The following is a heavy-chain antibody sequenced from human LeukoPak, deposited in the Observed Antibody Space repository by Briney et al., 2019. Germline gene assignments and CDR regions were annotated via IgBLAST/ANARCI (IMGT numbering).Heavy chain of an antibody. Sequence: PSETLSLTCSVSGDSISNSAYYWGWIRQPPGKELEWIGTIYYSGFTHYNPSLRSRVAISVDTSKNQFSLNLSSPTAADTAVYYCARRGGFGVTYDSWGQGTLVTVSS. CDR2: IYYSGFT. D-gene: IGHD3-10*01. CDR1: GDSISNSAYY. V-gene: IGHV4-39*01. J-gene: IGHJ4*02. CDR3: ARRGGFGVTYDS.